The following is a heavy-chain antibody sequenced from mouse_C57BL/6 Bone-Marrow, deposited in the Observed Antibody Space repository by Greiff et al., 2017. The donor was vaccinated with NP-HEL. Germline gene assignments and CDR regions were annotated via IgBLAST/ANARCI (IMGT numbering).Heavy chain of an antibody. CDR2: INPGSGGT. CDR1: GYAFTNYL. D-gene: IGHD1-1*01. Sequence: VKLMESGAELVRPGPSVKVSCKASGYAFTNYLIEWVKQRPGQGLEWIGVINPGSGGTNYNEKFKGKATLTADKSSSTAYMQLSSLTSEDSAVYFCARGDYYGSSYVGTDYWGQGTTLTVSS. V-gene: IGHV1-54*01. CDR3: ARGDYYGSSYVGTDY. J-gene: IGHJ2*01.